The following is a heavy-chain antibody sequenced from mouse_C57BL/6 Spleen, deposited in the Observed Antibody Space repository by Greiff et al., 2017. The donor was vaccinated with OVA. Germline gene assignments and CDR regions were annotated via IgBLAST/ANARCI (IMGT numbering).Heavy chain of an antibody. CDR2: IYPGSGNT. Sequence: QVQLQQSGAELVRPGASVKLSCKASGYTFTDYYINWVKQRPGQGLEWIARIYPGSGNTYYNEKFKGKATLTAEKSSSTAYMQLSSLTSEDSAVYFCARWRDYDPFDYWGQGTTLTVSS. CDR1: GYTFTDYY. CDR3: ARWRDYDPFDY. J-gene: IGHJ2*01. V-gene: IGHV1-76*01. D-gene: IGHD2-4*01.